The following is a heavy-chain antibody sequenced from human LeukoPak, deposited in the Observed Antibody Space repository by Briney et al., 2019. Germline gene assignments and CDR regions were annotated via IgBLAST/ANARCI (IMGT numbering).Heavy chain of an antibody. CDR1: GFTFNNSA. D-gene: IGHD3-16*01. CDR2: ISSSTNTI. J-gene: IGHJ4*02. V-gene: IGHV3-48*04. Sequence: GGSLRLSCAASGFTFNNSAISWVRQTPGKGLEWLSYISSSTNTIYYADSVKGRFTISRDNAKNSLYLQMNGLGAEDTAVYYCTRELNGYGYYFFDYWGPGTLVTVSS. CDR3: TRELNGYGYYFFDY.